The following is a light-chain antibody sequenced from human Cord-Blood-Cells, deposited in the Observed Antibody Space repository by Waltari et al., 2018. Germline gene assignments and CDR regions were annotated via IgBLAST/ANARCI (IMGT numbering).Light chain of an antibody. CDR1: SSDVGGYNF. J-gene: IGLJ3*02. CDR2: DVS. CDR3: SSYTSSSTWV. Sequence: QPALTQPASVSGSPGQSITISCTGTSSDVGGYNFVPWSQQHPGKAPKLMIYDVSNRPSGVSNRFSGSKSGNTASLTISGLQAEDEADYYCSSYTSSSTWVFGGGTKLTVL. V-gene: IGLV2-14*01.